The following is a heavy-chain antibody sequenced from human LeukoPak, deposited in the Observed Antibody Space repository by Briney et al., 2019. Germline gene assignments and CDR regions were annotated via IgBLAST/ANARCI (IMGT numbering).Heavy chain of an antibody. Sequence: SETLSLTCTVSGGSISSYYWSWIRQPPGKGLEWIGYIYYSGSTNYNPSLKSRVTISVDTSKNQFSLKLSSVTAADTAVYYCARDFANDFWSGDRAFDIWGQGTMVTVSS. CDR1: GGSISSYY. V-gene: IGHV4-59*12. CDR2: IYYSGST. J-gene: IGHJ3*02. D-gene: IGHD3-3*01. CDR3: ARDFANDFWSGDRAFDI.